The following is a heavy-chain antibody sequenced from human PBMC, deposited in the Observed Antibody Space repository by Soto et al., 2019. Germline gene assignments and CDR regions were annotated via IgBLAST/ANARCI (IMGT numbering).Heavy chain of an antibody. D-gene: IGHD3-3*01. J-gene: IGHJ4*02. CDR3: AKIFGVVSNGY. Sequence: GGSLRLSCAASGFTFSSYAMSWVRQAPGKGLEWVSAISGSGGSTYYADSVKGRFTISRDNSKNTLYLQMNSLRAEDTAVCYYAKIFGVVSNGYWGQGTLVTVSS. CDR2: ISGSGGST. V-gene: IGHV3-23*01. CDR1: GFTFSSYA.